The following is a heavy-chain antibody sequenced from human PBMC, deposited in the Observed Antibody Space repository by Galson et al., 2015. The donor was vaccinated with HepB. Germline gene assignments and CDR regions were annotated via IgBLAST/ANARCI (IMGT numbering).Heavy chain of an antibody. Sequence: SLKLSCAASGFTFDDYAMHWVRQAPGKGLEWVSGISWNSGSIGYADSVKGRFTISRDNAKNSLYLQMNSLRAEDTALYYCAKDIGGYDLKLYYYYYGMDVWGQGTTVTVSS. CDR2: ISWNSGSI. D-gene: IGHD5-12*01. V-gene: IGHV3-9*01. CDR3: AKDIGGYDLKLYYYYYGMDV. CDR1: GFTFDDYA. J-gene: IGHJ6*02.